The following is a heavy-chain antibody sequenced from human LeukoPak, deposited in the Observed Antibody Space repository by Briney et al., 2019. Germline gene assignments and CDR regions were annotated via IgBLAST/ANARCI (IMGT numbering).Heavy chain of an antibody. CDR3: ARQNTPHGNFDY. CDR2: LGTAGDT. D-gene: IGHD5-24*01. V-gene: IGHV3-13*01. CDR1: GFTLTNYT. Sequence: GGSLRLSCAASGFTLTNYTMHWVRQRAGEGLEWVSALGTAGDTFYPGSVKGRFTISRDNAKKSLFLQMNSLRAEDTAIYYCARQNTPHGNFDYWGQGTLVTVSS. J-gene: IGHJ4*02.